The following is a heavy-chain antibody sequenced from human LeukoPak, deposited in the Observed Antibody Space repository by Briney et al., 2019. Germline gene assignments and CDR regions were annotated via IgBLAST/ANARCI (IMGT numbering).Heavy chain of an antibody. CDR3: ANNIHHWELLQLVRY. CDR1: GFTFSSYA. Sequence: SGGSLRLSCAASGFTFSSYAMSWVRQAPGKGLEWVSAISGSGGSTYYADSVNSRFTNSRDNSKNTLYLQMNSLRAEDTAVYYCANNIHHWELLQLVRYWGQGTLVAVSS. V-gene: IGHV3-23*01. CDR2: ISGSGGST. D-gene: IGHD1-26*01. J-gene: IGHJ4*02.